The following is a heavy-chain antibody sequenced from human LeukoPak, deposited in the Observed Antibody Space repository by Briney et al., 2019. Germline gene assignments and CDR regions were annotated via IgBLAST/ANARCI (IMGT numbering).Heavy chain of an antibody. CDR1: GFTLTVLS. Sequence: ASVKVSCKVSGFTLTVLSMYWVRQAPGKGIEWMGGFDPEDGETIYAQKFQGRVTMTEDTSTDTAYRELSSLRSEDTAVYYCATCGMDVWGKGTTVTVSS. J-gene: IGHJ6*04. CDR2: FDPEDGET. CDR3: ATCGMDV. V-gene: IGHV1-24*01.